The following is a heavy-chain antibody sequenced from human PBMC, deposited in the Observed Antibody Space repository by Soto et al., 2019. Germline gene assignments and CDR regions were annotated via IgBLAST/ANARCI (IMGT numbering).Heavy chain of an antibody. J-gene: IGHJ5*02. V-gene: IGHV3-15*07. Sequence: EVQLVESGGGLVKPGGSLRLSCVASGFNFSDAWMNWFRQAPGKGLEWVGHVKTKADGGAADYAASVKGRFTVTRDASRNTLYLQMDSLRSEDSAIYYFTTPGPSWGQGTLGAVSS. CDR2: VKTKADGGAA. CDR3: TTPGPS. CDR1: GFNFSDAW.